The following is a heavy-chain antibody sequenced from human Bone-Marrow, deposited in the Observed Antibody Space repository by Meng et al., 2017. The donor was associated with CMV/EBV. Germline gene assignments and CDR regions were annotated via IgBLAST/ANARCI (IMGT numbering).Heavy chain of an antibody. J-gene: IGHJ1*01. Sequence: QVHLQESGPGLVKPSQTLSLTCTVSGASISSGGFYWNWIRQPAGKGLEWIGRIYPSGTTNYNPSLKSRVTISIDTSKNQFSLKLTSVTAADTAMYYCARVIMYYDSSGFPADYFQHWGKGALVTVSS. CDR3: ARVIMYYDSSGFPADYFQH. CDR2: IYPSGTT. V-gene: IGHV4-61*02. CDR1: GASISSGGFY. D-gene: IGHD3-22*01.